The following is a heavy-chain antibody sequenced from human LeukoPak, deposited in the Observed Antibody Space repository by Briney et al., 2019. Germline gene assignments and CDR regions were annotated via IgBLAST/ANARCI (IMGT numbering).Heavy chain of an antibody. V-gene: IGHV3-21*01. CDR3: ARRLYDSSGYYYCFDS. CDR2: ISSSSSYI. Sequence: GGSLRLSCAASGFTFSSYSMNYARHAPGKGREGGSSISSSSSYIYYADSVKGRFNISRDNAKNSLYLQMNSLRAEDTAVYYCARRLYDSSGYYYCFDSWGQGTLVTVSS. D-gene: IGHD3-22*01. CDR1: GFTFSSYS. J-gene: IGHJ4*02.